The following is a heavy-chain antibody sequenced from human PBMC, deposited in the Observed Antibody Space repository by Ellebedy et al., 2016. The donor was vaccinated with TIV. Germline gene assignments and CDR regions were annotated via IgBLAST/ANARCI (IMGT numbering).Heavy chain of an antibody. CDR1: GLSFSTYA. CDR3: ANGPYRYCSGGSRESRALDY. Sequence: PGGSLRLSCAASGLSFSTYAMNRVRQAPGKGLEWVSAISGTGRSTDYADSVKGRFSISRDNSKNTLYLQMNSLRADDTAVYYCANGPYRYCSGGSRESRALDYWGQGTLVTVSS. D-gene: IGHD2-15*01. J-gene: IGHJ4*02. V-gene: IGHV3-23*01. CDR2: ISGTGRST.